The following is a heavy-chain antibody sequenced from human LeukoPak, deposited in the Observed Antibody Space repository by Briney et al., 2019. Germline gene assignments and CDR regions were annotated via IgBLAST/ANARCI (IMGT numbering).Heavy chain of an antibody. CDR1: GFTFSSYA. J-gene: IGHJ4*02. CDR3: VRFRGSFGLDY. D-gene: IGHD3-10*01. CDR2: ISYDGSNK. Sequence: PGGSLRLSCAASGFTFSSYAMHWVRQAPGKGLEWVAVISYDGSNKYYADSVKGRFTISRDNSKNTLYLQMNSLRAEDTAVYYCVRFRGSFGLDYWGQGTLVTVSS. V-gene: IGHV3-30-3*01.